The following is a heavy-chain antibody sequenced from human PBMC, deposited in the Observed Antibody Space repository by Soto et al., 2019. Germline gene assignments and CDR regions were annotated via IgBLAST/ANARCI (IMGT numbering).Heavy chain of an antibody. CDR3: ARESHWAPDY. CDR2: INIDDSSR. CDR1: EWSSIIYG. J-gene: IGHJ4*02. V-gene: IGHV3-74*01. Sequence: SMTDSRAVAEWSSIIYGAHWILPAPGKGLVWVSRINIDDSSRSYADSVRGRFTISRDNAKNTLYLQMNSLRVEDTAVYYCARESHWAPDYWGQGTLVTVSS. D-gene: IGHD7-27*01.